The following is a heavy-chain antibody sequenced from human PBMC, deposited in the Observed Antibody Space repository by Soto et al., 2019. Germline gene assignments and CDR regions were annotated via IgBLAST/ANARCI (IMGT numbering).Heavy chain of an antibody. J-gene: IGHJ4*02. Sequence: SETLSLTCTVSGDSISTFYWGWMRQSPGKELEWIGYVYYTGSTNYNPSLKSRVTISVDRSKNQFSLKLTSANAADTAVYYCARGRTVRNYADDSSDYFYFFDHWGQGTQVTVSS. V-gene: IGHV4-59*01. CDR2: VYYTGST. CDR1: GDSISTFY. D-gene: IGHD3-22*01. CDR3: ARGRTVRNYADDSSDYFYFFDH.